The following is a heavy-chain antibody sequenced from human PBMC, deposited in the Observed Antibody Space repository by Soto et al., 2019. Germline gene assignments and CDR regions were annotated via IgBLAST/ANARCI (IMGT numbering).Heavy chain of an antibody. CDR1: GYTFTSYG. V-gene: IGHV1-18*01. D-gene: IGHD6-13*01. CDR3: AREGKGSSWSSYYYYYGMDV. Sequence: ASVKVSCKASGYTFTSYGLCWVRQAPGQGFEWMGWISAYNGNTNYAQKLQGRVTMTTDTSTSTAYMELRSLRSDDTAVYYCAREGKGSSWSSYYYYYGMDVWGQGTTVTVSS. J-gene: IGHJ6*02. CDR2: ISAYNGNT.